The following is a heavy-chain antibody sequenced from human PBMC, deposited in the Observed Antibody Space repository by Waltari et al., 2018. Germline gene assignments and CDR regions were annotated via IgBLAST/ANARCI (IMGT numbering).Heavy chain of an antibody. CDR1: GGTFSSYA. CDR3: ARGGRDSGYVSGYYYYFYMDV. J-gene: IGHJ6*03. Sequence: QVQLVQSGAEVKKPGSSVKVSCKASGGTFSSYAISWVRQAPGQGLEWMGEIIPIHGIAKYAQRCQDRVTMTENESTSADYMKMRSLGSEDTSIYYCARGGRDSGYVSGYYYYFYMDVWGKGTTVTVSS. V-gene: IGHV1-69*04. CDR2: IIPIHGIA. D-gene: IGHD5-12*01.